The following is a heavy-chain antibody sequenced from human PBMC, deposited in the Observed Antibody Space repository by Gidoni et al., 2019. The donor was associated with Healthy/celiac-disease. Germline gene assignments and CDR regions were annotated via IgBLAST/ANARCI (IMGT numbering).Heavy chain of an antibody. J-gene: IGHJ3*02. V-gene: IGHV3-48*04. CDR2: ISSSSSTI. Sequence: EVQLVESGGGLVQPGGSLRLSCAASGFTFSSYSMNWVRQAPGKGLEWVSSISSSSSTIYYADSVKGRFTISRDNAKNSLYLQMNSLRAEDTAVYYCARAPYGSGSYFKRADDIWGQGTMVTVSS. CDR3: ARAPYGSGSYFKRADDI. D-gene: IGHD3-10*01. CDR1: GFTFSSYS.